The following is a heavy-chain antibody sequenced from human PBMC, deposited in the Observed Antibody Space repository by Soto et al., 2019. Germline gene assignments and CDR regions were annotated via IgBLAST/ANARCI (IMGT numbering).Heavy chain of an antibody. CDR2: IYYSGST. J-gene: IGHJ4*02. CDR3: ARLRRVPAAMAYYFDY. Sequence: SETLSLTCTVSGGSISSYYWSWIRQPPGKGLEWIGYIYYSGSTNYNPSLKSRVTISVDTSKNQFSLKLSSVTAADTAVYYCARLRRVPAAMAYYFDYWGQGTLVTVSS. CDR1: GGSISSYY. D-gene: IGHD2-2*01. V-gene: IGHV4-59*08.